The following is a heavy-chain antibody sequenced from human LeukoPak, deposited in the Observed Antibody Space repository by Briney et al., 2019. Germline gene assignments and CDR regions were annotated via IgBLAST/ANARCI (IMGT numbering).Heavy chain of an antibody. CDR2: IKQDGSEK. CDR1: GFTFSTYW. V-gene: IGHV3-7*01. Sequence: GGSLRLSCEASGFTFSTYWMSWVRQAPGKGLEWVVNIKQDGSEKYYVDSVKGRFTISRDNAKNSLYLQMNSLRAEDTAVYYCARDGDAFDIWGQGTMVTVSS. CDR3: ARDGDAFDI. J-gene: IGHJ3*02.